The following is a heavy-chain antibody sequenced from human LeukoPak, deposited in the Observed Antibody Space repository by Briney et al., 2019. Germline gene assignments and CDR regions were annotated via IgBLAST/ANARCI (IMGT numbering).Heavy chain of an antibody. CDR2: INPNSGAT. CDR1: GYTFTGNY. Sequence: ASVKVSCKASGYTFTGNYMHWVRQAPGQGLEWMGWINPNSGATNFAQKFQGRVTMTRDTSISTAYMELSRLRSDDTAVYYCARGVPLRLGELSFDLGYWGQGTLVTVSS. CDR3: ARGVPLRLGELSFDLGY. J-gene: IGHJ4*02. D-gene: IGHD3-16*02. V-gene: IGHV1-2*02.